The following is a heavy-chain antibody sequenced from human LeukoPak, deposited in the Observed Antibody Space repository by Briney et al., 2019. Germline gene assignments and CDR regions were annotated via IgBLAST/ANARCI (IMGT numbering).Heavy chain of an antibody. V-gene: IGHV3-7*01. J-gene: IGHJ4*02. CDR2: IKQDGSEK. CDR1: GLTFSNAW. CDR3: ATAQGSPDY. Sequence: GGSLRLSCAASGLTFSNAWMSWVRQAPGKGLEWVANIKQDGSEKYYVDSVKGRFTISRDNAKNSLYLQMNSLRAEDTAVYYCATAQGSPDYWGQGTLVTVSS. D-gene: IGHD1-26*01.